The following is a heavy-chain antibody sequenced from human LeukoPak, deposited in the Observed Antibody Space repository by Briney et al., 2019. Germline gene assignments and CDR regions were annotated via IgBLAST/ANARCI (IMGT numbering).Heavy chain of an antibody. D-gene: IGHD3-3*01. CDR2: ISSRSSTI. J-gene: IGHJ3*02. CDR3: ARASTDYDFWSGYLGAFDI. CDR1: GFTFSSYA. V-gene: IGHV3-48*01. Sequence: GRSLRLSCAASGFTFSSYAMHWVRQAPGKGLEWVSYISSRSSTIYYADSVKGRFTISRDNAKNSLYLQMNSLRAEDTAVYYCARASTDYDFWSGYLGAFDIWGQGTMVTVSS.